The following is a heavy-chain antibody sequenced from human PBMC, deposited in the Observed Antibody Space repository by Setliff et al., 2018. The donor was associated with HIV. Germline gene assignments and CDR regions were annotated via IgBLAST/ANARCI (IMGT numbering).Heavy chain of an antibody. D-gene: IGHD1-1*01. Sequence: SETLSLTCSVSGGSISSGSYYWSWLRQPAGERLEYIGRIHSSGGFNYNPSLQRRLTLSIDISKNHFSLKLRSVTAADTAVYYCARVGTNWPSWFDPWGQGTQVTVSS. J-gene: IGHJ5*02. CDR2: IHSSGGF. CDR3: ARVGTNWPSWFDP. V-gene: IGHV4-61*02. CDR1: GGSISSGSYY.